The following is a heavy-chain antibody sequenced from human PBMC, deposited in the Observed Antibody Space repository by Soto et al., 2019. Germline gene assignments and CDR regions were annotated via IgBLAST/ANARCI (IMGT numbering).Heavy chain of an antibody. CDR2: IYHSGST. CDR1: GGSISSGDYS. D-gene: IGHD6-19*01. J-gene: IGHJ4*02. CDR3: ASAVVLGAVAADY. Sequence: QLQLQESGSGLVKPSQTLSLTCAVSGGSISSGDYSWSWIRQPPGKGLEWIGYIYHSGSTYSNPSLKSRVTRSVDRSKNQYSLKLRSVTAAATAVYYCASAVVLGAVAADYCGQGTLVTVS. V-gene: IGHV4-30-2*01.